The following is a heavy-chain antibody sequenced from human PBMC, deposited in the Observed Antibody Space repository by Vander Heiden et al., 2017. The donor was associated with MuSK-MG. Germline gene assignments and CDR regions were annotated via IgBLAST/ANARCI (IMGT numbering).Heavy chain of an antibody. CDR3: ARAPYYDIGGYYYYYYMDV. Sequence: EVQLVETGGGLIQPGGSLRLSCAASGFTVSSNYLSWVRQAPGKGLEWVSVIYSGGSTYYADSVKGRFTISRDNSKNTLYLQMNSLRAEDTAVYYCARAPYYDIGGYYYYYYMDVWGKGTTVTVSS. V-gene: IGHV3-53*02. J-gene: IGHJ6*03. CDR2: IYSGGST. CDR1: GFTVSSNY. D-gene: IGHD3-9*01.